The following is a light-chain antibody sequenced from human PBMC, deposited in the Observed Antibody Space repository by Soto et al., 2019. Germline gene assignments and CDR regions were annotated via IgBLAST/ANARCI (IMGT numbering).Light chain of an antibody. Sequence: EIVMTQSPATLSVSPGERATLSCRASQSLSNNLAWYQQKPGQAPRLLIYGASTRATGIPARFSGSGSGTEFTLTISSLQSEDFAVYYCQQYNNCPPWTFGQGTKVEIK. CDR2: GAS. V-gene: IGKV3-15*01. CDR3: QQYNNCPPWT. CDR1: QSLSNN. J-gene: IGKJ1*01.